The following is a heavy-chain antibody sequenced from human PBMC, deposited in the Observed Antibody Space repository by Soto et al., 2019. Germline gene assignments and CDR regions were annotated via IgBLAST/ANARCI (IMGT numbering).Heavy chain of an antibody. CDR2: INAGNGNT. CDR3: ARVHTNWGLLADYYYGMDV. Sequence: ASVKVSCKXSGYTFTSYAMHWVRQAPGQRLEWMGWINAGNGNTKYSQKYQGRVTITRDTSASTAYMELSSLRSEDTAVYYCARVHTNWGLLADYYYGMDVWGQGTTVTVSS. J-gene: IGHJ6*02. D-gene: IGHD2-8*02. V-gene: IGHV1-3*01. CDR1: GYTFTSYA.